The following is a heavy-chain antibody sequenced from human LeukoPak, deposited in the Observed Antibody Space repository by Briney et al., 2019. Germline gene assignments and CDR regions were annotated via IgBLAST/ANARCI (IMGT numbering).Heavy chain of an antibody. J-gene: IGHJ4*02. Sequence: GRSLRLSCAASGFTFSSYGMHWVRQAPGKGLEGVAVISYDGSNKYYADCVKGRFTISRDNSKNTLYLQMNSLRAEDTAVYYCAKEKAAADQTFDYWGQGTLVTVSS. V-gene: IGHV3-30*18. CDR2: ISYDGSNK. CDR1: GFTFSSYG. CDR3: AKEKAAADQTFDY. D-gene: IGHD6-13*01.